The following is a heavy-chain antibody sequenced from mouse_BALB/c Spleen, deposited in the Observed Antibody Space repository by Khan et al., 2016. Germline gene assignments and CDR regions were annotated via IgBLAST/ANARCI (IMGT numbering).Heavy chain of an antibody. Sequence: EVQLQESGPGLVKPSQSLSLTCTVTGYSITSDYAWNWIRQFPGNKLEWMGYISYSGSTSYNPSLKSRISITRDTSKNQFFLQLNSVTTGDTATYDCARCPRTPDYFDYWGQGTTLTVSS. CDR3: ARCPRTPDYFDY. D-gene: IGHD2-10*02. V-gene: IGHV3-2*02. CDR1: GYSITSDYA. CDR2: ISYSGST. J-gene: IGHJ2*01.